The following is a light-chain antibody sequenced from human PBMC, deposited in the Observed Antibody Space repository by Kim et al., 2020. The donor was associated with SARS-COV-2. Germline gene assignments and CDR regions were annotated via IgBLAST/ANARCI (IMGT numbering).Light chain of an antibody. J-gene: IGKJ4*01. V-gene: IGKV1-9*01. CDR3: QQLNSYPRGLT. CDR1: QGIRND. CDR2: AAS. Sequence: VGDRVTITCRASQGIRNDLAWYQQKPGKAPKLLIYAASTLQSGVPSRFSGSGSGTEFTLTISSLQPEDFATYYCQQLNSYPRGLTFGGGTKVEIK.